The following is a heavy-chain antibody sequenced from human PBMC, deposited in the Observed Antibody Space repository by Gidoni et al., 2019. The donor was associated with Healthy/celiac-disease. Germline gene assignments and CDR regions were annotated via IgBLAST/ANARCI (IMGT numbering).Heavy chain of an antibody. Sequence: QVQLVQSGAEVKKPGASVKVSCKASGYTFTSYAMHWVRQAPGQRLEWMGWINAGNGNTKYSQKFQGRVTITRDTSASTAYMELSSLRSEDTAVYYCARATQSGLGNYYYYGMDVWGQGTTVTVSS. CDR1: GYTFTSYA. CDR2: INAGNGNT. CDR3: ARATQSGLGNYYYYGMDV. J-gene: IGHJ6*02. D-gene: IGHD5-12*01. V-gene: IGHV1-3*01.